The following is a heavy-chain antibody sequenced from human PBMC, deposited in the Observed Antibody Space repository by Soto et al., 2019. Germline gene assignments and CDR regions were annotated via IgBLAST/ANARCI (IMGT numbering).Heavy chain of an antibody. D-gene: IGHD3-9*01. J-gene: IGHJ4*02. V-gene: IGHV4-61*05. CDR3: VRFWPPPYSDALTDYTDAFDY. CDR1: GFSLYTGGVG. Sequence: SGPTLVNPTQTLTLTCTFSGFSLYTGGVGVAWIRQPPGKRLEWIGYLYYTGSTNYNPSLKSRVTISVDRSKNQFSLRLSSVTAADTAVYYCVRFWPPPYSDALTDYTDAFDYWGQGTLVTVSS. CDR2: LYYTGST.